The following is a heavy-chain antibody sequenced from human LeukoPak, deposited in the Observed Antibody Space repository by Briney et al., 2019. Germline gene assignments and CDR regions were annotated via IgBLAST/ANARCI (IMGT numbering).Heavy chain of an antibody. Sequence: GGSLRLSCAASGFTVSSNYMSWVRQAPGKGLEWVSVIYSGGSTYYADSVKGRFTISRDNSKNTLYLQMNSLRAEDTAVYYCARETYYDSSGYYDYWGQGTLVTVSS. CDR2: IYSGGST. D-gene: IGHD3-22*01. CDR1: GFTVSSNY. CDR3: ARETYYDSSGYYDY. V-gene: IGHV3-53*01. J-gene: IGHJ4*02.